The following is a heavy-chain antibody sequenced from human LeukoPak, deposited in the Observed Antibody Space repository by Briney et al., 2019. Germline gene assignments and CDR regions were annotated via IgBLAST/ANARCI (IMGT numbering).Heavy chain of an antibody. D-gene: IGHD3-22*01. V-gene: IGHV1-18*01. CDR2: ISAYNGNT. Sequence: ASVKVSCKASGYTFTSYGISWVRQAPGQGLEWMGWISAYNGNTNYAQKLQGRVTMTTDTSTSTAYMELRSLRSDDTAVYYCARDLDGGGSYYDSSGPAPGDYWGQGTLVTVSS. J-gene: IGHJ4*02. CDR3: ARDLDGGGSYYDSSGPAPGDY. CDR1: GYTFTSYG.